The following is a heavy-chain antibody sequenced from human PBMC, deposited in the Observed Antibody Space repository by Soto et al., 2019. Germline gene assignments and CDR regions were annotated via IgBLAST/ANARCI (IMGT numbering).Heavy chain of an antibody. Sequence: EVQLVQSGAEVKKPGESLKISCKGSGYNFADFWIGWVRQMPGRGLELMGIIYPGNSDTTYSPSFQGQVTISADKSIRTAYLQWRSLRASDTAIYYCARAFRGSPYGMDVWGQGTTVTVSS. J-gene: IGHJ6*02. CDR3: ARAFRGSPYGMDV. CDR2: IYPGNSDT. CDR1: GYNFADFW. V-gene: IGHV5-51*01. D-gene: IGHD3-16*01.